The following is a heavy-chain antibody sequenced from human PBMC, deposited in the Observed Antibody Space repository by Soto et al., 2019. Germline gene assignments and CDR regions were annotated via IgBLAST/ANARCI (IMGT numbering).Heavy chain of an antibody. CDR2: ISGSGGST. CDR1: GFTFSSYA. Sequence: GGSLRLACAASGFTFSSYAMSWVRQAPGKGLEWVSAISGSGGSTYYADSVKGRFTISRDNSKNTLYLQMNSLRAEDTAVYYCAKDIDAEHYDFWSGDSYYYYYGMDVWGQGTTVTVSS. V-gene: IGHV3-23*01. D-gene: IGHD3-3*01. J-gene: IGHJ6*02. CDR3: AKDIDAEHYDFWSGDSYYYYYGMDV.